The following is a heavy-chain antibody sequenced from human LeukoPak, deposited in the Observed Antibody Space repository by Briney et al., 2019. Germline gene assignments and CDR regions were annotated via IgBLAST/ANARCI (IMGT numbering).Heavy chain of an antibody. Sequence: GGSLRLSCAASGFTFSSYSMNWVRQAPGKGLEWVSSISSSSSYIYYADSVEGRFTISRDNAENSLYLQMNSLRAEDTAVYYCATSGDYYDSSGYLDYWGQGTLVTVSS. D-gene: IGHD3-22*01. CDR3: ATSGDYYDSSGYLDY. CDR2: ISSSSSYI. CDR1: GFTFSSYS. J-gene: IGHJ4*02. V-gene: IGHV3-21*01.